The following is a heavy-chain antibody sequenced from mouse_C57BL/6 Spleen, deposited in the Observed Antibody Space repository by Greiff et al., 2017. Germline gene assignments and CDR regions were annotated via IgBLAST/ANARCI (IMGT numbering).Heavy chain of an antibody. V-gene: IGHV1-74*01. Sequence: QVQLQQPGAELVKPGASVKVSCKASGYTFTSYWMHWVKQRPGQGLEWIGRFHPSDSDTNYNQKFKGKATLTVDKSSSTAYMQLSSLTSEDSAVYYCAIRAYYGKRGYAMDYWGQGTSVTVSS. CDR2: FHPSDSDT. CDR1: GYTFTSYW. D-gene: IGHD2-10*01. CDR3: AIRAYYGKRGYAMDY. J-gene: IGHJ4*01.